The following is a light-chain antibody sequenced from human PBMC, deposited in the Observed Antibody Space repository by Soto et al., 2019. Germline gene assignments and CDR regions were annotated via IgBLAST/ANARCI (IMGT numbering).Light chain of an antibody. Sequence: QSVLTQPASVSGSPGQSITISCTGTSSDVGGYNYVSWYQQYPGKAPKLMIYDVSNRPSGVSNRFSGPKSGNTASLTISGLQAEDEADYYCSSFTRSSTPYVFGTGTKVTVL. CDR2: DVS. CDR1: SSDVGGYNY. V-gene: IGLV2-14*03. CDR3: SSFTRSSTPYV. J-gene: IGLJ1*01.